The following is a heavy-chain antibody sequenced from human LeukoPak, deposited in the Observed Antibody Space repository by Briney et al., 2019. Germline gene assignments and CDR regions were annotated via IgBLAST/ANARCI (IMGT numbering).Heavy chain of an antibody. CDR2: IKSKTDGGTT. Sequence: GGSLRLSCAASGFTFSNAWMSWVRQAPGEGLEWGGRIKSKTDGGTTDYAAPVKGRFTISRDDSKNTLYVQMNSLKTEDTAVYYCTTGPYDYGSGTYYHWGQGTLVTVSS. CDR1: GFTFSNAW. J-gene: IGHJ4*02. CDR3: TTGPYDYGSGTYYH. D-gene: IGHD3-10*01. V-gene: IGHV3-15*01.